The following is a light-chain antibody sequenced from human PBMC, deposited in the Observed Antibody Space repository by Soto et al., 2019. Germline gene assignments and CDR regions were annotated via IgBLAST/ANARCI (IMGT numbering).Light chain of an antibody. V-gene: IGLV2-8*01. Sequence: QSALTQPPSASGSPGRSVTISCTGTSSDVGGYDYVSWFQRHPGKAPKLIIYEVTKRPSGVPDRFSASKSGNTASLTVSGLQAEDEADYYCSSFVAGNNYWVFGGGTKLTVL. CDR2: EVT. CDR1: SSDVGGYDY. CDR3: SSFVAGNNYWV. J-gene: IGLJ3*02.